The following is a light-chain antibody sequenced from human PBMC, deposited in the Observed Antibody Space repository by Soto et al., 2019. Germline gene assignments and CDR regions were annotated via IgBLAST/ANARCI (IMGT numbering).Light chain of an antibody. CDR2: QDS. Sequence: SYELTQPPSVSVSPGQTASITCSGDKLGDKYACWYQQKPGQSPVLVIYQDSKRPSGIPERFSGSNSGNTATLTISGTQAMDEADYYCQAWDISTYVAFGGGTKLTVL. CDR1: KLGDKY. CDR3: QAWDISTYVA. J-gene: IGLJ2*01. V-gene: IGLV3-1*01.